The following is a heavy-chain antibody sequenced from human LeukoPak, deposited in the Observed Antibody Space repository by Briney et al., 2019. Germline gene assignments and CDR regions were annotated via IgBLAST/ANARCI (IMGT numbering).Heavy chain of an antibody. Sequence: SETLSLTCAVYGGSFSGYYWSWIRQPPGKGLEWIGEINHSGSANYNPSLKSRVTISVDTSKNQFSLKLRSVTAADTAVYYCARGNRFYRNPFDYWGQGTLVTVSS. D-gene: IGHD2/OR15-2a*01. V-gene: IGHV4-34*01. J-gene: IGHJ4*02. CDR1: GGSFSGYY. CDR3: ARGNRFYRNPFDY. CDR2: INHSGSA.